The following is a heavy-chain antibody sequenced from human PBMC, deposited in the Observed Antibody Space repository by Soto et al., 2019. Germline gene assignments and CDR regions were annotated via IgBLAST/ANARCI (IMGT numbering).Heavy chain of an antibody. V-gene: IGHV4-34*01. Sequence: SETLSLTCAVYGGSFSGYYWSWIRQPPGKGLEWIGEINHSGSTNYNPSLKSRVTISVDTSKNQFSLKLSSVTAADTAVYYCARGMNYDFWSGYYYWGQGTLVTVSS. CDR2: INHSGST. J-gene: IGHJ4*02. CDR1: GGSFSGYY. D-gene: IGHD3-3*01. CDR3: ARGMNYDFWSGYYY.